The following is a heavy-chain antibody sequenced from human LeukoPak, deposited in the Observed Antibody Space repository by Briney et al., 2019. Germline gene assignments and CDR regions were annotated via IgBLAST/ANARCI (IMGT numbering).Heavy chain of an antibody. V-gene: IGHV3-11*04. Sequence: GGSLRLSCAASGFTFSDYYMSWIRQAPGKGLEWVSYISSSGSTIYYADSVKGRFTISRDNAKNTLYLQMNSLRAEDTAVYYCVRDESNQGRITMIRGVITRDYYYYMDVWGKGTTVTISS. CDR3: VRDESNQGRITMIRGVITRDYYYYMDV. J-gene: IGHJ6*03. D-gene: IGHD3-10*01. CDR2: ISSSGSTI. CDR1: GFTFSDYY.